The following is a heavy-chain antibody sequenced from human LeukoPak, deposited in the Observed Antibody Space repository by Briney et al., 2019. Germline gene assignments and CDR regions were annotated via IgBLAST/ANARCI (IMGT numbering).Heavy chain of an antibody. CDR2: IYYSGST. CDR1: GGSISSYY. CDR3: ARGRDGGNPGRRYFDL. J-gene: IGHJ2*01. V-gene: IGHV4-59*12. D-gene: IGHD2-15*01. Sequence: SETLSLTCTVSGGSISSYYWSWIRQPPGKGLEWIGYIYYSGSTNYNPSLKSRVTISVDTSKNQFSLKLSSVTAADTVVYYCARGRDGGNPGRRYFDLWGRGTLVTVSS.